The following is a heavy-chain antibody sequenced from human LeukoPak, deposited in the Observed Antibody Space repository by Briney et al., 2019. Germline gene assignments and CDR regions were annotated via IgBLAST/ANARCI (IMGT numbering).Heavy chain of an antibody. CDR1: GYTFTGYY. CDR2: INPNSGGT. CDR3: ARDLYSGSYHGVNY. D-gene: IGHD1-26*01. Sequence: GASVKVSCKASGYTFTGYYMHWVRQAPGQWLEWMGWINPNSGGTNYAQKFQGRVTMTRDTSISTAYMELSRLRSDDTAVYYCARDLYSGSYHGVNYWGQGTLVTVSS. V-gene: IGHV1-2*02. J-gene: IGHJ4*02.